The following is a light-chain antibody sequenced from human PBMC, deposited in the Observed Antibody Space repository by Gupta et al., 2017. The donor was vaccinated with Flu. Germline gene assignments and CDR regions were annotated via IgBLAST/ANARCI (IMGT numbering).Light chain of an antibody. CDR1: SLGNYD. CDR2: AKN. CDR3: NSRDSTDNHQAV. V-gene: IGLV3-19*01. J-gene: IGLJ2*01. Sequence: SSELTQHPAVSVALGQTVRITCQGDSLGNYDASWYQQKPEQAPVLVIYAKNIRPAGIPDRFSGSSSGKTASLTITGAQAEDEADYYCNSRDSTDNHQAVFGGGTKLTVL.